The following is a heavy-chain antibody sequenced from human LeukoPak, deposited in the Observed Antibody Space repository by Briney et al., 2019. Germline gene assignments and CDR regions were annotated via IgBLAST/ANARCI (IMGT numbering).Heavy chain of an antibody. J-gene: IGHJ4*02. D-gene: IGHD6-19*01. CDR1: GITFSSHD. CDR2: ISYDVSNK. V-gene: IGHV3-30*18. Sequence: PGRSLRLSCAASGITFSSHDMHWVRQAPGKGLEWVAVISYDVSNKYYADSVKGRFTVSRDNSKNTLYLQMNSLRAEDTAVYYCAKDPSSGWYLAREFDYWGQGTLVTVSS. CDR3: AKDPSSGWYLAREFDY.